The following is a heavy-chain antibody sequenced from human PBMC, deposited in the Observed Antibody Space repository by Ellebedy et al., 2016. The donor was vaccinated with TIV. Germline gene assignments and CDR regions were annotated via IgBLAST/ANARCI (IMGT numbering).Heavy chain of an antibody. CDR3: ATVSRWEAFDI. Sequence: SVKVSXKASGGTFSSSAFSWVRQAPGQGLEWMGRINPLLETPDYAQKFQGRVTITADKSTRTLYMELTSLRSKDTAVYYCATVSRWEAFDIWGQGTIVTVSS. D-gene: IGHD1-26*01. V-gene: IGHV1-69*04. CDR2: INPLLETP. CDR1: GGTFSSSA. J-gene: IGHJ3*02.